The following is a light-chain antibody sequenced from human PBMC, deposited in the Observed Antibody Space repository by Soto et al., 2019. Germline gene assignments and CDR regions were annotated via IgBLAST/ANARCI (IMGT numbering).Light chain of an antibody. Sequence: EIVLTQSPATLSLSPGERATLSCRASQSVNSYLAWYQQKPGQAPRLLIYDASNRATGIPARFSGSGSGTDFTLTISSLEPEDFAVYYCQQRGNWPLYTFGQGTKLEIK. CDR1: QSVNSY. CDR3: QQRGNWPLYT. V-gene: IGKV3-11*01. CDR2: DAS. J-gene: IGKJ2*01.